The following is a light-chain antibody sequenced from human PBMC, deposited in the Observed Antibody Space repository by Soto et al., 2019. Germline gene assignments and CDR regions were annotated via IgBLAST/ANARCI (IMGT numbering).Light chain of an antibody. Sequence: DIQMTQSPSSLSASVGDRVTITCRTSQTIINNLNWYQQKPGRAPKLLIYAASRLQSGVPSRLSGSGSGTDFTLTISSLQPEDFATYFCQQSHTARTFGQGTKVEIK. CDR3: QQSHTART. J-gene: IGKJ1*01. CDR2: AAS. CDR1: QTIINN. V-gene: IGKV1-39*01.